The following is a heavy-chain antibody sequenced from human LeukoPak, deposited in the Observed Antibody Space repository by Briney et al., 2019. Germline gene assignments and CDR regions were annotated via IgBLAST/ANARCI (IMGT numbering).Heavy chain of an antibody. V-gene: IGHV3-11*05. CDR3: ARDLVVATTLGYCSGGSCYSYYGMDV. J-gene: IGHJ6*02. CDR1: GFTFSDYY. Sequence: GGSLRLSCAAAGFTFSDYYMSWIRQAPGKGLEWVSYISSSSSYTNYADSVKGRFTISRDNAKNSLYLQMNSLRAEDTAVYYCARDLVVATTLGYCSGGSCYSYYGMDVWGQGTTVTVSS. D-gene: IGHD2-15*01. CDR2: ISSSSSYT.